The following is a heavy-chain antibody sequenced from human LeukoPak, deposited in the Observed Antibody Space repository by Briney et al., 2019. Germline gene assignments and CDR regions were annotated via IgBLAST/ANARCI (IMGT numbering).Heavy chain of an antibody. CDR3: ARRGYYYGSGSYPTWFDP. Sequence: SETLSLTCAVYGGSFSGYYWSWIRQPPGKGLEWIGEINHSGSTNYNPSLKSRVTISVDTSKNQFSLKLSSVTAADTAVYYCARRGYYYGSGSYPTWFDPWGQGTLVTVSS. V-gene: IGHV4-34*01. CDR1: GGSFSGYY. D-gene: IGHD3-10*01. J-gene: IGHJ5*02. CDR2: INHSGST.